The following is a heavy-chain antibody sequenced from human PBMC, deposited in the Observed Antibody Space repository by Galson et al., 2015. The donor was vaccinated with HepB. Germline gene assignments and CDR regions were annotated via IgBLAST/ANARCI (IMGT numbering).Heavy chain of an antibody. CDR3: ARGLDDPYDILTGAVFDP. Sequence: SETLSLTCAVYGGSFSGYYWSWIRQPPGKGLEWIGYIYYSGSTNYNPSLKSRVTISVDTSKNQFSLKLSSVTAADTAVYYCARGLDDPYDILTGAVFDPWGQGTLVTVSS. V-gene: IGHV4-59*01. D-gene: IGHD3-9*01. CDR1: GGSFSGYY. J-gene: IGHJ5*02. CDR2: IYYSGST.